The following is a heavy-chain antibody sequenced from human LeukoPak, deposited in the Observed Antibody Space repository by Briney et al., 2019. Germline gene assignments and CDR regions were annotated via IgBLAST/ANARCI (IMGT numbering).Heavy chain of an antibody. V-gene: IGHV3-33*01. CDR3: ARRFKRFGIAAPGSYLDV. CDR1: GFTFSSYG. J-gene: IGHJ6*03. CDR2: IWYDGSNK. Sequence: PGRSLRLSCAASGFTFSSYGMHWVRQAPGKGLEWVAVIWYDGSNKYYADSVKGRFTISRDNSKNTLYLQMNSLRAEDTAVYYCARRFKRFGIAAPGSYLDVWGKGTTVTVSS. D-gene: IGHD6-13*01.